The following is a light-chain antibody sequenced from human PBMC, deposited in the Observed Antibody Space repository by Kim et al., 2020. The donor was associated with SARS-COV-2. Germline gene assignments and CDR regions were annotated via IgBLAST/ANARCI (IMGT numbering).Light chain of an antibody. CDR3: QKYNAAPWT. V-gene: IGKV1-27*01. J-gene: IGKJ1*01. Sequence: ASVGDRVTITCRAGQDISNDLAWYQQKPGRVPNLLIYGASTLQSGVPSRFSGSGSGTDFTLTISSLQPEDVATYYCQKYNAAPWTFGQGTKVDIK. CDR1: QDISND. CDR2: GAS.